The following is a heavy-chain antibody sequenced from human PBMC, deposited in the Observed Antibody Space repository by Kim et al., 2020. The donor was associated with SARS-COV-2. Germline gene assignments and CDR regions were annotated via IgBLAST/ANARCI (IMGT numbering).Heavy chain of an antibody. CDR1: GFTFSDYF. D-gene: IGHD6-13*01. Sequence: GGSLRLSCAASGFTFSDYFMSWIRQAPGKGLEWVSYISSSSTYTNYADSVKGRFTISRDNAKNSLYLQMNRLRAEDTAVYYCARDTTTAAADNYYYYGMDVWGQGTMVTVSS. J-gene: IGHJ6*02. CDR2: ISSSSTYT. CDR3: ARDTTTAAADNYYYYGMDV. V-gene: IGHV3-11*06.